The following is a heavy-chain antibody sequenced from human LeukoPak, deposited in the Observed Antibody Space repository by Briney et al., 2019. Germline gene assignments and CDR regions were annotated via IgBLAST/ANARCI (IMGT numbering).Heavy chain of an antibody. V-gene: IGHV4-59*01. CDR3: TRGSDHEGGFDP. CDR2: IYSSGST. Sequence: SETPSLTCNVSGGSLRGYYWSWIRQPPGKGLEGIGYIYSSGSTNYNTSLTSRVTISVETSKNQCSPKLNSVTRAPPAVYSCTRGSDHEGGFDPWGQGPLVTVSA. J-gene: IGHJ5*02. CDR1: GGSLRGYY.